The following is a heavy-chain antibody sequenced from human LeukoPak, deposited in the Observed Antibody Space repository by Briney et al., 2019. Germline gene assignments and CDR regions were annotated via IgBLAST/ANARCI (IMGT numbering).Heavy chain of an antibody. CDR3: ARGKGILSPFDY. V-gene: IGHV3-9*01. Sequence: GRSLRLSCAASGFTFDDYAMLWVRQAPGKGLEWVSGISWNSGSIGYADSVKGRFTISRDNAKNSLYLQMSSLRAEDTALYYCARGKGILSPFDYWGQGTLVTVSS. CDR1: GFTFDDYA. CDR2: ISWNSGSI. J-gene: IGHJ4*02. D-gene: IGHD3-16*01.